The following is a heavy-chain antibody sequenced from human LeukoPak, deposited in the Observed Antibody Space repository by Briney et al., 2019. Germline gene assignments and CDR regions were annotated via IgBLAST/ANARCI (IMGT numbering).Heavy chain of an antibody. CDR1: GDSVSSNSAT. Sequence: SQTLSLTCAISGDSVSSNSATWNWIRQSPSRGLEWLGRTYYRSKWYNDYAVSMKSRITINPDTSKNQFPLQLNSVTPEDTAVYYCARRKAATFGMDVWGQGTTVTVSS. D-gene: IGHD6-13*01. J-gene: IGHJ6*02. CDR2: TYYRSKWYN. V-gene: IGHV6-1*01. CDR3: ARRKAATFGMDV.